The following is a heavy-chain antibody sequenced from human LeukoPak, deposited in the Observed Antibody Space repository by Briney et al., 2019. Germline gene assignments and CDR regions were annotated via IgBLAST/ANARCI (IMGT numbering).Heavy chain of an antibody. J-gene: IGHJ4*02. CDR2: ISDSGGST. V-gene: IGHV3-23*01. CDR3: AKGEQQLVI. D-gene: IGHD6-13*01. CDR1: GFTFRTYA. Sequence: GGSLRLSCVGSGFTFRTYAMIWVRQAPGKGLQWVSAISDSGGSTYYADSVKGRFTISRDNSKNTLYLQMHSLRAEDTAVYYCAKGEQQLVIWGQGTLVTVSS.